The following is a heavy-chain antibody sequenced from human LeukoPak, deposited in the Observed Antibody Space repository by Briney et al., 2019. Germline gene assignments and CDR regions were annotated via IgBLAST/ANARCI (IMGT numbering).Heavy chain of an antibody. CDR1: GGSISSGDYY. D-gene: IGHD5-24*01. Sequence: SETLSLTCTVSGGSISSGDYYWSWIRQPPGKGLEWIGYIYYSGSTYYNPSLKSRVTIPVDTSKNQFSLKLSSVTAADTAVYYCARERGRDGYNWVFDYWGQGTLVTVSS. J-gene: IGHJ4*02. CDR2: IYYSGST. V-gene: IGHV4-30-4*01. CDR3: ARERGRDGYNWVFDY.